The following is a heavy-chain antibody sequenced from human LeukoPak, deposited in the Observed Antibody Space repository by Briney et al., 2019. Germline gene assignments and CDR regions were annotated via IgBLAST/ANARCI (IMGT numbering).Heavy chain of an antibody. D-gene: IGHD4-17*01. CDR2: IYYSGST. J-gene: IGHJ6*03. CDR3: ARLVTEYGDYATYYYYYVDV. V-gene: IGHV4-39*01. CDR1: GGSISSSSYY. Sequence: PSETLSLTCTVSGGSISSSSYYWGWIRQPPGKGLEWIGNIYYSGSTYYNPSLKSRVTISVDTSKNQFSLKLSSVTAADTAVYYCARLVTEYGDYATYYYYYVDVWGKGTTVTISS.